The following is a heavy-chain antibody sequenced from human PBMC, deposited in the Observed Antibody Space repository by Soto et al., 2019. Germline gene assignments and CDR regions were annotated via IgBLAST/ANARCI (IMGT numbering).Heavy chain of an antibody. CDR2: INHSGST. CDR3: ARDEYSSSSAGVDY. V-gene: IGHV4-34*01. J-gene: IGHJ4*02. Sequence: SETLSLTCAVYGGSFSGYYWSWIRQPPGKGLEWIGEINHSGSTNYNPSLKSRVTISVDTSKNQFSLKLSSVTAADTAVYYCARDEYSSSSAGVDYWGQGTLVTVSS. CDR1: GGSFSGYY. D-gene: IGHD6-6*01.